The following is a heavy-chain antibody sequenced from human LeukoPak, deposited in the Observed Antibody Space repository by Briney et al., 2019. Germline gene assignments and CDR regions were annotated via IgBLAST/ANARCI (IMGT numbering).Heavy chain of an antibody. CDR2: IGGSGSST. J-gene: IGHJ4*02. CDR3: AKQGSGSYLDH. CDR1: GFPFSTYA. D-gene: IGHD1-26*01. Sequence: PGGSLRLSCAASGFPFSTYAVSWVRQAPGKGLEWVSSIGGSGSSTYYADSVKGRFTISRDNSKNTLYLQMNSLRAEDTAVYYCAKQGSGSYLDHWGQGTLVTVSS. V-gene: IGHV3-23*01.